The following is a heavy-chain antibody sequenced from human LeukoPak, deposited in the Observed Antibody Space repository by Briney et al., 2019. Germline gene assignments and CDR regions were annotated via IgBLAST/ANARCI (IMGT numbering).Heavy chain of an antibody. CDR1: GFTFSSYG. J-gene: IGHJ4*02. CDR3: ARLHQKGYCSGGSCYRYFDY. V-gene: IGHV3-23*01. D-gene: IGHD2-15*01. CDR2: ISGSGLNT. Sequence: GGSLRLSCAASGFTFSSYGMNWVRQAPGKGLEWVSSISGSGLNTYYADSVKGRFTISRDKSKNTLYLQMNSLRAEDTAVYYCARLHQKGYCSGGSCYRYFDYWGQGTLVTVSS.